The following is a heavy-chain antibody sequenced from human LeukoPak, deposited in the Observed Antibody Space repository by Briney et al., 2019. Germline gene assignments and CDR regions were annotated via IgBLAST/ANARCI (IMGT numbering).Heavy chain of an antibody. Sequence: PGGSLRLSCAASGFTFSDYYMSWVRQAPGKGLEWVSAISGSGGSTYYADSVKGRFTISRDNSKNTLYLQMNSLRAEDTAVYYCAKARDYYDSSGYYRNWGQGTLVTVSS. CDR2: ISGSGGST. V-gene: IGHV3-23*01. J-gene: IGHJ1*01. CDR3: AKARDYYDSSGYYRN. CDR1: GFTFSDYY. D-gene: IGHD3-22*01.